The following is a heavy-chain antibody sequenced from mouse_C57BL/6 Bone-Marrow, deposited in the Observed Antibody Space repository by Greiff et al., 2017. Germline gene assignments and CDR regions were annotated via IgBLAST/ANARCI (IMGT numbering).Heavy chain of an antibody. J-gene: IGHJ3*01. CDR1: GYTFTSYG. CDR3: ARSSFDYYGSSFSFAY. V-gene: IGHV1-58*01. CDR2: IYIGNGYT. D-gene: IGHD1-1*01. Sequence: VQLQQSGAELVRPGSSVKMSCKTSGYTFTSYGINWVKQRPGQGLEWIGYIYIGNGYTEYNEKFKGKATLTSDTSSSTAYMQLSSLTSEDSAIYFCARSSFDYYGSSFSFAYWGQGTLVTVSA.